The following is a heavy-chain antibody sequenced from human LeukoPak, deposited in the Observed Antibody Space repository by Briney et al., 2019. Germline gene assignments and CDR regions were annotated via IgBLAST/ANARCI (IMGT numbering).Heavy chain of an antibody. CDR1: GYTFTGYY. J-gene: IGHJ5*01. D-gene: IGHD5-12*01. V-gene: IGHV1-2*02. CDR2: INPNSGGT. Sequence: ASVKVSCKASGYTFTGYYMHWVRQAPGQGLEWMGWINPNSGGTNYAQKFQGRVTMTRDTSISTAYMELSRLRSDDTAVYYCAREFVVATRYGRGEGSWGQEPWSPSPQ. CDR3: AREFVVATRYGRGEGS.